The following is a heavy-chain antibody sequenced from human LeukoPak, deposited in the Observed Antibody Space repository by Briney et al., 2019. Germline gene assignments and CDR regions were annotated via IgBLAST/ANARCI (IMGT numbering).Heavy chain of an antibody. J-gene: IGHJ4*02. D-gene: IGHD1-26*01. V-gene: IGHV4-59*01. CDR2: IYYSGST. CDR3: XXXXGXVXXTTADY. CDR1: GGSISSYY. Sequence: SETLSLTCTVSGGSISSYYWSWIRQPPGKGLEWIGYIYYSGSTNYNPSLKSRVTISVGTSKNQFSLKLISVTPADTAVYYWXXXXGXVXXTTADYWXQGTLVTVSS.